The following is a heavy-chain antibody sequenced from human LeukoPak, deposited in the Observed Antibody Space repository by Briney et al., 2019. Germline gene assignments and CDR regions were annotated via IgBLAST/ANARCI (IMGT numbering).Heavy chain of an antibody. CDR1: GGSISSYY. CDR2: IYYSGST. V-gene: IGHV4-59*01. D-gene: IGHD3-3*01. J-gene: IGHJ4*02. CDR3: ARADYDLPIDY. Sequence: SETLSLTCTVSGGSISSYYWSWIRQPPGKGLERIGYIYYSGSTNYNPSLKSRVTISVDTSKNQFSLKLSSVTAADTAAYYCARADYDLPIDYWGQGTLVTVSS.